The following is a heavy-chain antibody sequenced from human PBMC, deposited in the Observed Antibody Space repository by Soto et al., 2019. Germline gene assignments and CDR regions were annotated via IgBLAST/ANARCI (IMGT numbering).Heavy chain of an antibody. D-gene: IGHD2-2*01. CDR1: GFTFTSSA. Sequence: SVKVSCKASGFTFTSSAVQWVRQARGQRLEWIGWIVVGSGNTNYAQKFQERVTITRDMSTSTAYMELSSLRSEDTAVYYCAARGQSTSQNDYWGQGTLVTVSS. V-gene: IGHV1-58*01. CDR3: AARGQSTSQNDY. CDR2: IVVGSGNT. J-gene: IGHJ4*02.